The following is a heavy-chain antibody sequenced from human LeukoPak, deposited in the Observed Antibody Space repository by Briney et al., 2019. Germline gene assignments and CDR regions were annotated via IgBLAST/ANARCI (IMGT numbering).Heavy chain of an antibody. CDR3: ARVREIYFDYYDSWAFDY. Sequence: PSETLSLTCAVSGGSISSGGYSWSWIRQPAGKGLEWIGRIYTSGSTNYNPSLKSRVTISVDTSKNQFSLKLSSVTAADTAVYYCARVREIYFDYYDSWAFDYWGQGTLVTVSS. D-gene: IGHD3-22*01. CDR2: IYTSGST. J-gene: IGHJ4*02. CDR1: GGSISSGGYS. V-gene: IGHV4-61*02.